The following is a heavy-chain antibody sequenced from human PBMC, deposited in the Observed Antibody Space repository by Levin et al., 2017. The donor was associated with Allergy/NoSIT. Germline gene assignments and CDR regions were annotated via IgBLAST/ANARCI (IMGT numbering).Heavy chain of an antibody. CDR2: ISSSSSYI. D-gene: IGHD2-2*01. J-gene: IGHJ6*02. Sequence: GESLKISCAASGFTFSSYSMNWVRQAPGKGLEWVSSISSSSSYIYYADSVKGRFTISRDNAKNSLYLQMNSLRAEDTAVYYCARDTGRDIVVVPAAIGEVYYYYYGMDVWGQGTTVTVSS. CDR1: GFTFSSYS. V-gene: IGHV3-21*01. CDR3: ARDTGRDIVVVPAAIGEVYYYYYGMDV.